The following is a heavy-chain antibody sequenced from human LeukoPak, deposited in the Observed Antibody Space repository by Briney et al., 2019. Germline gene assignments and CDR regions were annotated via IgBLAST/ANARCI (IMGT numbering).Heavy chain of an antibody. J-gene: IGHJ4*02. V-gene: IGHV1-2*06. D-gene: IGHD3-10*01. CDR1: GYTFTSYD. CDR2: INPNSGGT. CDR3: ARVRGRGELAYDY. Sequence: ASVKVSCKASGYTFTSYDINWVRQATGQGLEWMGRINPNSGGTNYAQKFQGRVTMTRDTSISTAYMELSRLRSDDTAVYYCARVRGRGELAYDYWGQGTLVTVSS.